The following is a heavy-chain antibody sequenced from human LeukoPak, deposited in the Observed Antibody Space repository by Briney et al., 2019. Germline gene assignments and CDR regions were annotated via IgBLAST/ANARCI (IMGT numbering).Heavy chain of an antibody. J-gene: IGHJ4*02. CDR3: ATDQRYAFDY. Sequence: GGSLRLSCATSAFSFTDYPMNWVRQAPGKRLQWISNIRTTAEGAKYAYYADSVKGRVTISRDDGKNTLYLHMNSLRDDDTAVYYCATDQRYAFDYWGQGILVTVSS. CDR2: IRTTAEGA. CDR1: AFSFTDYP. V-gene: IGHV3-48*02. D-gene: IGHD3-9*01.